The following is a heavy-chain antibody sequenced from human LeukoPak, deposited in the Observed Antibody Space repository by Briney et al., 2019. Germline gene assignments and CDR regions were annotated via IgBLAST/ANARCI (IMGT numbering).Heavy chain of an antibody. D-gene: IGHD3-9*01. V-gene: IGHV4-59*12. J-gene: IGHJ6*03. Sequence: PSETLSLTCTVSGGSISSYYWSWIRQPPGKGLEWIGYIYYSGSTNYNPSLKSRVTISVDTSKNQFSLKLSSVTAADTAVYYCAREGVERYFDWSSKVYYYYMDVWGKGTTVTISS. CDR2: IYYSGST. CDR3: AREGVERYFDWSSKVYYYYMDV. CDR1: GGSISSYY.